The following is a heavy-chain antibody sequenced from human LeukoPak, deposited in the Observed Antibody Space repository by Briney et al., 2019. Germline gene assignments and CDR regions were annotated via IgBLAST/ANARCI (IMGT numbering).Heavy chain of an antibody. CDR2: ISYDGSNK. CDR1: GGSFSGYY. V-gene: IGHV3-30-3*01. J-gene: IGHJ6*02. CDR3: ARVKDSSGWTDYYYYGMDV. Sequence: LSLTCAVYGGSFSGYYWSWIRQPPGKGLEWVAVISYDGSNKYYADSVKGRFTISRDNSKNTLYLQMNSLRAEDTAVYYCARVKDSSGWTDYYYYGMDVWGQGTTVTVSS. D-gene: IGHD6-19*01.